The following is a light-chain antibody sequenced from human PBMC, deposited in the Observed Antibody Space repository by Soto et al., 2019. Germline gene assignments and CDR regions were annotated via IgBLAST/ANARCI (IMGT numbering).Light chain of an antibody. Sequence: QSALTQPASVSGSPGQSITISCTGTSSDVGGYNYVSWYQQQPGKAHKLMIYEVSTRPSGVSDRFSGSKSGNTASLTISGLQAEDEADYYCSSYTSTRTHVFGTGTKVTVL. V-gene: IGLV2-14*01. CDR2: EVS. CDR1: SSDVGGYNY. CDR3: SSYTSTRTHV. J-gene: IGLJ1*01.